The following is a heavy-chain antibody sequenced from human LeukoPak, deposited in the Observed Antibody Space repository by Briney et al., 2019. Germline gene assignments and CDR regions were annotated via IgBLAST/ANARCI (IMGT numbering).Heavy chain of an antibody. D-gene: IGHD3-22*01. Sequence: SETLSLTCTVSGYSISSGYYWGWIRQPPGKGLEWIGRIHTSGSTNYNPSLKSRVTMSVDTSKNQFSLKLSSVTAADTAVYYCARDQYYYDSSGYYRFDYWGQGTLVTVSS. CDR2: IHTSGST. CDR3: ARDQYYYDSSGYYRFDY. J-gene: IGHJ4*02. V-gene: IGHV4-38-2*02. CDR1: GYSISSGYY.